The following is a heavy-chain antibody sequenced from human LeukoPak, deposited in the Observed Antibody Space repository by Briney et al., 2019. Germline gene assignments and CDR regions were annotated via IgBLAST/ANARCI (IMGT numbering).Heavy chain of an antibody. V-gene: IGHV4-34*01. CDR3: ASLRPARFDP. CDR2: INHSGST. J-gene: IGHJ5*02. CDR1: GGSFSGYY. Sequence: PSETLSLTCAVYGGSFSGYYWSWIRQPPGKGLEWIGEINHSGSTNYNPSLKSRVTISVDTSKNQFSLKLSSVTAADTAVYYCASLRPARFDPRGQGTLVTVSS.